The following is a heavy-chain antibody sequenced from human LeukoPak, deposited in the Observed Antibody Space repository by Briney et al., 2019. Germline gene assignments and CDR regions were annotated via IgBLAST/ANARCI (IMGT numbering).Heavy chain of an antibody. CDR3: ARDSRGYDYGFDY. Sequence: SETLSLTCAVSGYSISSGYYWGWIRQPPGKGLEWIGSIYHSGSTYYNPSLKSRDTISVDTSKNQFSLKLSSVTAADTAVYYCARDSRGYDYGFDYWGQGTLVTVSS. CDR2: IYHSGST. J-gene: IGHJ4*02. D-gene: IGHD5-12*01. CDR1: GYSISSGYY. V-gene: IGHV4-38-2*02.